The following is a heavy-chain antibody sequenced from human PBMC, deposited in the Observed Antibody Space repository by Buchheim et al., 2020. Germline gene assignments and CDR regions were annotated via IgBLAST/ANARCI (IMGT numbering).Heavy chain of an antibody. CDR1: GFTFSSYW. CDR3: ARERPPYYDFWSGYFAHYYYYGMDF. J-gene: IGHJ6*02. Sequence: EVQLVESGGGLVQPGGSLRLSCAASGFTFSSYWMHWVRQAPGKGLVWVSRINSDGSSTSYADSVKGRFTISRDNAKNTLYLQMNSLSSEDTAVYYCARERPPYYDFWSGYFAHYYYYGMDFWGQGTT. V-gene: IGHV3-74*01. D-gene: IGHD3-3*01. CDR2: INSDGSST.